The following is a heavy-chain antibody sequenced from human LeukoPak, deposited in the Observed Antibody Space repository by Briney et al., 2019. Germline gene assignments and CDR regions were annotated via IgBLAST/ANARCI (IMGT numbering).Heavy chain of an antibody. Sequence: GGSLRLSCAASGFTFSSYNMNWVRQAPGKGLECVSYISSSSSTIYYADSVKGRFTISRDNAKDSLYLQMNSLRAEDTAVYYCVSGNNCNYWGQGTLVTVSS. V-gene: IGHV3-48*01. J-gene: IGHJ4*02. CDR3: VSGNNCNY. CDR1: GFTFSSYN. D-gene: IGHD1-20*01. CDR2: ISSSSSTI.